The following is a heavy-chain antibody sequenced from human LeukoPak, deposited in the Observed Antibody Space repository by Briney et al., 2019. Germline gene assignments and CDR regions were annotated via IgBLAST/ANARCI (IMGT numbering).Heavy chain of an antibody. CDR2: IYYNGDT. D-gene: IGHD5-18*01. J-gene: IGHJ4*02. CDR3: ARVLRAASWRSYDY. V-gene: IGHV4-61*01. Sequence: PSETLSLTRTVSGGSVSNSRYYWSWIRQPPGKGLEWIGYIYYNGDTNYNPSLKSRVIISIDTSSNQFSLRLNSMTAADTAVYYCARVLRAASWRSYDYWGQGSLVTVSS. CDR1: GGSVSNSRYY.